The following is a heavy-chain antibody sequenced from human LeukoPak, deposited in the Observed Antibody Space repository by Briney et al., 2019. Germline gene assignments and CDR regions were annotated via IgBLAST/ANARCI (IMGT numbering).Heavy chain of an antibody. CDR1: GGSISSGGYY. CDR3: AKRYCSSTTCYSWGFDP. J-gene: IGHJ5*02. D-gene: IGHD2-2*01. CDR2: IYYSGST. V-gene: IGHV4-31*03. Sequence: SQTLSLTCTVSGGSISSGGYYWSWIRQHPGKGLEWIGYIYYSGSTYYNPSLKSRVTISVDTSKNQFSLKLSSVTAADTAVYYCAKRYCSSTTCYSWGFDPWVQGTLVTVS.